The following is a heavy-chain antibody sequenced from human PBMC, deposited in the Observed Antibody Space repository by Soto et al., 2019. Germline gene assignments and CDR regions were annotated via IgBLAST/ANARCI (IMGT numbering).Heavy chain of an antibody. D-gene: IGHD3-10*01. V-gene: IGHV3-30*03. CDR2: ISYDGSNK. Sequence: SLRLSCAASGFTFSSYGMHWVRQAPGKGLEWVAVISYDGSNKYYADSVKGRFTISRDNSKNTLYLQMNSLRAEDTAVYYCARTRVPSLYYFDYWGQGTLVTVSS. CDR3: ARTRVPSLYYFDY. CDR1: GFTFSSYG. J-gene: IGHJ4*02.